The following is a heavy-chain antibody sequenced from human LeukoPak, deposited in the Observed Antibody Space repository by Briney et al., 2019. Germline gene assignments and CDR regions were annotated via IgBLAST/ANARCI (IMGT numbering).Heavy chain of an antibody. V-gene: IGHV5-51*01. D-gene: IGHD3-9*01. J-gene: IGHJ4*02. CDR2: IYPGDSDT. CDR1: GYSFTSYW. Sequence: GESLKISCKGSGYSFTSYWIGWVRQMAGKGLEWMGIIYPGDSDTRYSPSFQGHVTISADKSISTAYLQWSSLKASDTAMYYCARRDILTGYYDYFDYWGQGTLVTVSS. CDR3: ARRDILTGYYDYFDY.